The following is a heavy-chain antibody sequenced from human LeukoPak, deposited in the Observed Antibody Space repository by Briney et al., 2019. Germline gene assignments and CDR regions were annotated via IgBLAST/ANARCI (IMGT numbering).Heavy chain of an antibody. V-gene: IGHV4-34*01. CDR3: ARGANYYDSSGYYDAFDI. Sequence: PSETLSLTCAVYGGSFSGYYWSWIRQPAGKGLEWIGEISHSGSTNYNPSLKSRVTISVDTSKNQFSLKLSSVTAADTAVYYCARGANYYDSSGYYDAFDIWGQGTMVTVSS. J-gene: IGHJ3*02. CDR1: GGSFSGYY. D-gene: IGHD3-22*01. CDR2: ISHSGST.